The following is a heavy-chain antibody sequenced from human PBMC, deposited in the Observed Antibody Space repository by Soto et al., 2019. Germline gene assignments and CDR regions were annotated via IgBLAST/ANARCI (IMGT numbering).Heavy chain of an antibody. J-gene: IGHJ4*02. CDR3: ARAPTTVTTAYYFDY. V-gene: IGHV3-30-3*01. Sequence: QVQLVESGGGVVQPGRSLRLSCADSGFTFSSYAMHWVRQAPGKGLEWVAVILYDGNNKYYADSVKGLFTISRDNSKNTLYLQMNSLRADDSAVYYCARAPTTVTTAYYFDYWGQGTLVTVSS. CDR2: ILYDGNNK. CDR1: GFTFSSYA. D-gene: IGHD4-17*01.